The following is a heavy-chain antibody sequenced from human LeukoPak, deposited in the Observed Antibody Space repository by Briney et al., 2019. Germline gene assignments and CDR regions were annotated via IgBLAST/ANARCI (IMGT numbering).Heavy chain of an antibody. V-gene: IGHV3-21*06. J-gene: IGHJ3*01. CDR2: ISSSSSYI. CDR3: ARGFCSGGICYRITGTFDV. Sequence: GGSLRLSCAASEFSFNTYSMNWLRQAPGKGLEWVSSISSSSSYIDYADSVKGRVTISRDNAKNSLFLEMTSLRADDTAVYYCARGFCSGGICYRITGTFDVWGQGTMVTVSS. CDR1: EFSFNTYS. D-gene: IGHD2-15*01.